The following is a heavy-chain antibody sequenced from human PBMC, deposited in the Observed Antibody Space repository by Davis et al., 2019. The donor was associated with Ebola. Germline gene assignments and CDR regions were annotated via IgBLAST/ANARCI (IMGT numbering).Heavy chain of an antibody. V-gene: IGHV4-39*07. CDR3: ARGELRLRYFDWSRADWFDP. D-gene: IGHD3-9*01. J-gene: IGHJ5*02. Sequence: PSETLSLTCTVSGGSISNDGYYWSWIRQPPGKGLEWIGEINHSGSTNYNPSLKSRVTISVDTSKNQFSLKLSSVTAADTAVYYCARGELRLRYFDWSRADWFDPWGQGTLVTVSS. CDR1: GGSISNDGYY. CDR2: INHSGST.